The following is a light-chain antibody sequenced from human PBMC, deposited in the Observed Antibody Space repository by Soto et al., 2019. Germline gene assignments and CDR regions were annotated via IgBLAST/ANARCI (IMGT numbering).Light chain of an antibody. CDR1: QDINSY. V-gene: IGKV1D-16*01. CDR3: QQYNMYPLT. CDR2: AAS. Sequence: DVKMTQSPSSLSASVGDRVTITCRASQDINSYLAWYQQKPGNAPKSLIYAASSLQTGVPSRFSGSESGTDFTLIINNLQHEDSATYYCQQYNMYPLTFGGGTKVEIK. J-gene: IGKJ4*01.